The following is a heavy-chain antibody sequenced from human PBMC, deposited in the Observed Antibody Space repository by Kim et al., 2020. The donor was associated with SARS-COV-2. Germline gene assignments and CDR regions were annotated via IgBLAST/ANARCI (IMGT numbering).Heavy chain of an antibody. J-gene: IGHJ4*02. Sequence: GGSLRLSCTASGITFSAYAMTWVRQAPGKGLEWVSALSGGGATPFYADSLKGRFTISRDNSKNTVYLRLFSLTAEDTAVYYCATDVMPLQISSALGYWGQGTPVTVSS. CDR3: ATDVMPLQISSALGY. V-gene: IGHV3-23*01. D-gene: IGHD1-1*01. CDR2: LSGGGATP. CDR1: GITFSAYA.